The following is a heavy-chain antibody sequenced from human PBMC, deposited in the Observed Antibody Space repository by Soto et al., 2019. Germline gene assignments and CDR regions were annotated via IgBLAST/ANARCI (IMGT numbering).Heavy chain of an antibody. CDR3: ARDYYDSSGYVWFDP. CDR1: GYTFTSYG. J-gene: IGHJ5*02. CDR2: ISAYNGNT. D-gene: IGHD3-22*01. V-gene: IGHV1-18*01. Sequence: GASVKVSCKASGYTFTSYGISWVRQAPGQGLEWMGWISAYNGNTNYAQKLQGRVTMTTDTSTSTAYMELRGLRSDDTAVYYCARDYYDSSGYVWFDPWGQGTLVTVSS.